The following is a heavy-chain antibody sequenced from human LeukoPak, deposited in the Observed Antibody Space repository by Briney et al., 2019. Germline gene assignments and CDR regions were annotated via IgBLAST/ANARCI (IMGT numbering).Heavy chain of an antibody. CDR1: GFTFSTYS. D-gene: IGHD4-17*01. Sequence: PGGSLRLSCAASGFTFSTYSMTWVRQAPGKGLEWVSSISSTGSYIYYADSVKGRLTISRDNAKNSLYLQMNSLRGEDTAVYYCAREPVTGSVYWGQGTLVTVSS. V-gene: IGHV3-21*01. CDR2: ISSTGSYI. CDR3: AREPVTGSVY. J-gene: IGHJ4*02.